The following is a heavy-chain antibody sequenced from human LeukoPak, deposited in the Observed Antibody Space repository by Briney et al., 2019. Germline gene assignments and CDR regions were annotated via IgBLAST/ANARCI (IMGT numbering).Heavy chain of an antibody. D-gene: IGHD5-18*01. CDR3: VGSMVKSVPSLDY. Sequence: GGSLRLSCAASGFTYDNYAMSWVRQAPGKGLEWVSAITGSGGSPYYADSVKGRFTISRDNSENTLYLQMNSLRAEDTAVYYCVGSMVKSVPSLDYWGQGTLVTVSS. J-gene: IGHJ4*02. CDR2: ITGSGGSP. V-gene: IGHV3-23*01. CDR1: GFTYDNYA.